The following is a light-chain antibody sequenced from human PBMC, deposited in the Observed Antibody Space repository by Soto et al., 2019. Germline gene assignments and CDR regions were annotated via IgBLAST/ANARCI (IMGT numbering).Light chain of an antibody. V-gene: IGKV3-20*01. J-gene: IGKJ5*01. CDR3: QQYSRAPIT. Sequence: EKVMTQFPATLSLSPGEGATLSCRASQSVSRNYLAWYQQKPGQAPRLLIYTASRRATGIPDRFSGSGSGTDFTLTISRLEPEDSAVYYCQQYSRAPITFGQGTRLEIK. CDR1: QSVSRNY. CDR2: TAS.